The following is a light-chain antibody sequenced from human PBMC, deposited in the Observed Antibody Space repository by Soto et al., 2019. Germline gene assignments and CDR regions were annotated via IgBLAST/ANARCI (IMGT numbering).Light chain of an antibody. CDR2: AAS. Sequence: DIQMTQSPSSLSASVGARAPITCRASQSISSYLNWYQQKPGKAPKLLIYAASSLQSGVPSRFSGSGSGTDFTLTISSLQPEDFATYYCQQYRTFGQGTKVDI. CDR1: QSISSY. J-gene: IGKJ1*01. CDR3: QQYRT. V-gene: IGKV1-39*01.